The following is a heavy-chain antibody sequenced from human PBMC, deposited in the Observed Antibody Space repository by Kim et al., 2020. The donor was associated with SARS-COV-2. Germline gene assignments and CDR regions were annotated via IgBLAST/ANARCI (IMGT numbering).Heavy chain of an antibody. Sequence: SETLSLTCTVSGGSISSSSYYWGWIRQPPGKGLEWIGSIYYSGSTYYNPSLKSRVTISVDTSKNQFSLKLSSVTAADTAVYYCARHLNYVLRYFDWSNYGMDVWGQGTTVTVSS. V-gene: IGHV4-39*01. CDR1: GGSISSSSYY. CDR3: ARHLNYVLRYFDWSNYGMDV. J-gene: IGHJ6*02. D-gene: IGHD3-9*01. CDR2: IYYSGST.